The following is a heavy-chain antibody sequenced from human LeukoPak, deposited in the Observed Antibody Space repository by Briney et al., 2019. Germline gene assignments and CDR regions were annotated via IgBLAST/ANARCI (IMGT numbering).Heavy chain of an antibody. J-gene: IGHJ4*02. Sequence: GRSLRLSCAASGFTFDDYAMHWVRQAPGKGLEWVSGISWNSGSIGYADSVKGRFTISRDTSKNTLYLQMSSLRTEDTAVYYCAKQAESSGSYHYWGRGTLVTVSS. CDR3: AKQAESSGSYHY. CDR2: ISWNSGSI. D-gene: IGHD3-22*01. V-gene: IGHV3-9*01. CDR1: GFTFDDYA.